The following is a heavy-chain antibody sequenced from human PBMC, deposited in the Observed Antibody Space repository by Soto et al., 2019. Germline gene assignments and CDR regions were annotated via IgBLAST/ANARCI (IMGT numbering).Heavy chain of an antibody. CDR2: ISGSGDST. V-gene: IGHV3-23*01. CDR1: GFNFSNYA. J-gene: IGHJ5*02. Sequence: ESGGGLVQPGGSLRLSCAASGFNFSNYAMSWVRQAPGKGLEWVAGISGSGDSTFYADSLKGRFSISRDNSKNTLFLQVNSLRGEDTAVYYCSSDSGPWGQGTLVTVSS. CDR3: SSDSGP. D-gene: IGHD6-25*01.